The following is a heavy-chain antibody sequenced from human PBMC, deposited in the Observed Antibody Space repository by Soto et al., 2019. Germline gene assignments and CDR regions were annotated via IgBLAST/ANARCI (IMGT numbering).Heavy chain of an antibody. CDR2: IYFSGST. V-gene: IGHV2-5*01. Sequence: TLSLTCSVSGGSISSGESYWGWIRQPPGKGLEWIGTIYFSGSTYYSPSLKSRLTITDDTSKNQVVLTMTNMDPVDTATYTCAHSPRGYAYYFDYGGQETLAPVPS. D-gene: IGHD5-12*01. J-gene: IGHJ4*02. CDR1: GGSISSGESY. CDR3: AHSPRGYAYYFDY.